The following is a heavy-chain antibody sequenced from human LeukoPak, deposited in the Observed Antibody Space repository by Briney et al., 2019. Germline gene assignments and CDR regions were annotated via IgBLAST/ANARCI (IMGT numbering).Heavy chain of an antibody. V-gene: IGHV3-33*01. CDR1: GFTFSSYG. CDR3: AREAVILTGYYLANWFDP. D-gene: IGHD3-9*01. J-gene: IGHJ5*02. CDR2: IWYDGSNK. Sequence: PGRSLRLSCAASGFTFSSYGMHWVRQAPGKGLEWVAVIWYDGSNKYYADSVKGRFTISRDNSKNTLYLQMNSLRAEDTAMYYCAREAVILTGYYLANWFDPWGQGTLVTVSS.